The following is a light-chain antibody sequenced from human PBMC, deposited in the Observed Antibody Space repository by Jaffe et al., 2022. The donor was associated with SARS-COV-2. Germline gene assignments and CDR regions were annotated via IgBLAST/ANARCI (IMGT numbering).Light chain of an antibody. V-gene: IGKV1-33*01. J-gene: IGKJ4*01. Sequence: DVQMTQSPSSLSASVGDRVTITCRASQDIGNYLNWYQQKPGKAPKVLIYDASNLETGVPSRFSGTGSGTLFTFIISSLQTEDIATYYCQQYDNPPLTFGGGTKVEIK. CDR3: QQYDNPPLT. CDR1: QDIGNY. CDR2: DAS.